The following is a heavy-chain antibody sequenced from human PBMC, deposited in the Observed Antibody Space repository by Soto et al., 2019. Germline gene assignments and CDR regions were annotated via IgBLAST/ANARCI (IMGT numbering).Heavy chain of an antibody. CDR2: IIPILDMT. CDR1: GGTFSSYT. J-gene: IGHJ4*01. Sequence: SVKVSCKASGGTFSSYTFSWVRQAPGQGLEWIGRIIPILDMTNYAQKLQSRVTITANKSTSTNNKEKSFLRSEDTAVYYCARDRDYYDSSGSFDSWG. D-gene: IGHD3-22*01. CDR3: ARDRDYYDSSGSFDS. V-gene: IGHV1-69*04.